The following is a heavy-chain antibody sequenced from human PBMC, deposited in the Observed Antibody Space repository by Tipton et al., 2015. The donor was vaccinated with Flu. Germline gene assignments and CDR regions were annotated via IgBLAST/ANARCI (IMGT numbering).Heavy chain of an antibody. CDR3: ARVGSRLNSYGMDV. D-gene: IGHD2-15*01. V-gene: IGHV3-53*01. CDR1: GFTVSSNH. J-gene: IGHJ6*02. Sequence: SLRLSCATSGFTVSSNHMSWVRQAPGKRPECVSVIYRGGNTYYADSVKGRFTIPRDNSKDTLYLQMNSLRAEDTAGYYCARVGSRLNSYGMDVWGQGTTVTVSS. CDR2: IYRGGNT.